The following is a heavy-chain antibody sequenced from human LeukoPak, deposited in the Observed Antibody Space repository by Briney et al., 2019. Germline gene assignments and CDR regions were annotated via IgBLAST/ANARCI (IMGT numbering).Heavy chain of an antibody. Sequence: SETLSLTCTVSGVSISSSGSYWAWIRQPPGKGLEWIGSIYHSGSTYYNPSLKSRVTISVDTSKNQFSLKLSSVTAADTAVYYCARDGEISSGWFIWGQGTLVTVSS. CDR3: ARDGEISSGWFI. J-gene: IGHJ4*02. CDR2: IYHSGST. V-gene: IGHV4-39*07. CDR1: GVSISSSGSY. D-gene: IGHD6-19*01.